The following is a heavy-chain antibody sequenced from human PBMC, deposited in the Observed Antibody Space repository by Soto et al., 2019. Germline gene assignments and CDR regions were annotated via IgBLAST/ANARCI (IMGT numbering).Heavy chain of an antibody. CDR2: IYHSGST. V-gene: IGHV4-4*02. Sequence: QVQLQESGPGLVKPSGTLSLTCAVSGGSISSSNWWSWVRQPPGKGLEWIGEIYHSGSTNYNPSLQSRVTISVDKSKNQFSLKLSSVTAADTAVYYCARANRGYSYGYYYGMDVWGQGTTVTVSS. J-gene: IGHJ6*02. CDR3: ARANRGYSYGYYYGMDV. D-gene: IGHD5-18*01. CDR1: GGSISSSNW.